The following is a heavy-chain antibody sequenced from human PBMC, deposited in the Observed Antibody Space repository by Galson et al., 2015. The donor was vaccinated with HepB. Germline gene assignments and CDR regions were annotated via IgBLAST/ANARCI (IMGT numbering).Heavy chain of an antibody. V-gene: IGHV3-48*01. CDR3: ARGHSGWYAGYFDY. J-gene: IGHJ4*02. D-gene: IGHD6-19*01. CDR1: GFTFSSYS. Sequence: SLRLSCAASGFTFSSYSMNWVRQAPGKGLEWVSYISSSSSTIYYADSVKGRFTISRDNAKNSLYLQMNSLRAEDTAVYYCARGHSGWYAGYFDYWGQGTLVTVSS. CDR2: ISSSSSTI.